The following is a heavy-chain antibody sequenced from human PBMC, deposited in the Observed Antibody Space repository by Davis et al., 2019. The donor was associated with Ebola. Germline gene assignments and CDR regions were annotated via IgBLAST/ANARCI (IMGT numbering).Heavy chain of an antibody. Sequence: LRLSCALSGDSVSSNSAAWNWIRQSPSRGLEWLGRTYYRSKWYNDYSVSVKSRITINPDTSKNQFSLQLNSVTPEDTAVYYCARSGTAVAGNGGFDYWGQGTLVTVSS. V-gene: IGHV6-1*01. D-gene: IGHD6-19*01. CDR2: TYYRSKWYN. CDR1: GDSVSSNSAA. CDR3: ARSGTAVAGNGGFDY. J-gene: IGHJ4*02.